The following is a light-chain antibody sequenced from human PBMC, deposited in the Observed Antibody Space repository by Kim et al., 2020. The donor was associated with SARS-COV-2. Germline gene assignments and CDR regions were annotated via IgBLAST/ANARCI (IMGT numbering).Light chain of an antibody. J-gene: IGLJ2*01. CDR1: STNVDNNF. CDR3: GTWDSSLSVVV. V-gene: IGLV1-51*01. Sequence: GEKLTISGPRSSTNVDNNFFSCYQQLPGTAPTLPIYDNNKRPSGIPDRFSGSKSGTSATLVITGLQTGDEADYYCGTWDSSLSVVVFGGGTQLTVL. CDR2: DNN.